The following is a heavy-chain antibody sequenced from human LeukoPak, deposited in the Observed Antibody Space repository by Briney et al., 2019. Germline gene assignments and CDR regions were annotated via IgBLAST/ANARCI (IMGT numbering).Heavy chain of an antibody. CDR1: GFTFSDYY. CDR2: ISSSGSTI. V-gene: IGHV3-11*04. J-gene: IGHJ4*02. D-gene: IGHD6-13*01. Sequence: GGSLRLSCAASGFTFSDYYMSWIRQAPGKGLEWVSYISSSGSTIYYADSVKGRFTISRDNAKNSLYLQMNSLRAEDTAVYYCARVAYSSSWYHITYYFDYWGQGTLVTVSS. CDR3: ARVAYSSSWYHITYYFDY.